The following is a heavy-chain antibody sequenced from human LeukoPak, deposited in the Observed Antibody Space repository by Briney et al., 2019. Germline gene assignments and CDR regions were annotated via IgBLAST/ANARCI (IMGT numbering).Heavy chain of an antibody. D-gene: IGHD3/OR15-3a*01. Sequence: SGTLSLTCAVSGGSISSSHWWSWVRQPPGKGLEWIGEIYHIGSTNYNPSLKSRVTILVDKSKNQISLRLTSVTATDTAMYYCARQTGSGLFTLPGGQGTLVTVSS. J-gene: IGHJ4*02. CDR2: IYHIGST. V-gene: IGHV4-4*02. CDR1: GGSISSSHW. CDR3: ARQTGSGLFTLP.